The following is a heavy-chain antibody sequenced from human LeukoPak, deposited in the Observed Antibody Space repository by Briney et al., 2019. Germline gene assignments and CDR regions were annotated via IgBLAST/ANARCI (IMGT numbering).Heavy chain of an antibody. CDR2: IKQDGREE. J-gene: IGHJ5*02. V-gene: IGHV3-7*05. Sequence: GGSLRLSCAASGFTFSSYEMHFVRQAPGKGLEWVANIKQDGREEYYVDSLKGRFTISRDNAKNSLYLQMNRLRAEDTAVYYCATISQRSLDPWGQGTLVTVSS. CDR3: ATISQRSLDP. CDR1: GFTFSSYE.